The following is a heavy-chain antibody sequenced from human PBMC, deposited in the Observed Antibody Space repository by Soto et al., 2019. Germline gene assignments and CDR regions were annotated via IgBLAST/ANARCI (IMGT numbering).Heavy chain of an antibody. CDR3: AKDHLGGAMAVPFFDS. CDR2: ITWNSGDT. CDR1: GFTFSSYA. J-gene: IGHJ4*02. Sequence: GWSLRLSCAASGFTFSSYAMHWVRQAPGKGLEWVAGITWNSGDTGYADSVKGRFTVSRDNAKNSVYLEINNLRPEDTALYYCAKDHLGGAMAVPFFDSRGQGAMVTVSS. V-gene: IGHV3-9*01. D-gene: IGHD5-18*01.